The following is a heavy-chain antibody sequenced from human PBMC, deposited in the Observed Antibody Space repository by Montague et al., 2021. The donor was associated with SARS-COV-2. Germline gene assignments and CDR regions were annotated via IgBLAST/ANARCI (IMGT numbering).Heavy chain of an antibody. CDR1: GGSISSGGYY. CDR3: ARERVVVPPTRNWFDP. J-gene: IGHJ5*02. Sequence: TLSLTCNVSGGSISSGGYYWSWIRQHPGKGLEWIGYIYYSGSNYYTPSLKSRLTISVDTSKNRFSLQLSSVPAADTVMYYCARERVVVPPTRNWFDPWGQGTLVTVSS. V-gene: IGHV4-31*03. D-gene: IGHD2-2*01. CDR2: IYYSGSN.